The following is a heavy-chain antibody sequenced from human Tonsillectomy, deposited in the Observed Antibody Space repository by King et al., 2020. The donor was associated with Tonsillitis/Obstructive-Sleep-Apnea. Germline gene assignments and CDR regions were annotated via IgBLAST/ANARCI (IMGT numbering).Heavy chain of an antibody. CDR2: IIPILGIA. CDR1: GGTFSSYA. J-gene: IGHJ4*02. CDR3: ARGITFEGVIGY. Sequence: QLVQSGAEVKKPGCSLKVSCKASGGTFSSYAIRWVRQAPGQGLEWMGGIIPILGIANYAQKVQGRVTITADKSTSTAYMELSSLRSEDTAVYYCARGITFEGVIGYWGQGTLVTVSS. D-gene: IGHD3-16*02. V-gene: IGHV1-69*10.